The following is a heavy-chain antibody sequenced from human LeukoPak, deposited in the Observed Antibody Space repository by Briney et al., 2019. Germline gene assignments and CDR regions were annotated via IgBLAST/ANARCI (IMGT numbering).Heavy chain of an antibody. CDR1: GYTFTSYA. V-gene: IGHV1-3*01. J-gene: IGHJ4*02. CDR3: ARDRGGTGDFDY. Sequence: ASVKVSCKASGYTFTSYAMHWVRRAPGQRLEWMGWINAGNGDTKYSQKFQGRVTIARDTSASTAYIELSSLRSGDTAVYYCARDRGGTGDFDYWGQGTLVTVSS. CDR2: INAGNGDT. D-gene: IGHD1-1*01.